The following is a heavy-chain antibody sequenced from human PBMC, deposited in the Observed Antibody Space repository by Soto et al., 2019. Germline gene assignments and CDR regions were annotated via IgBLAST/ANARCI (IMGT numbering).Heavy chain of an antibody. Sequence: GXSVKVSCKASGYTFTSYGISWVRQAPGQGLEWMGWISAYNGNTNYAQKLQGRVTMTTDTSTSTAYMELRSLRSDDTAVYYCARVLLRYFDWSPSGAFDIWGQGTMVTVSS. J-gene: IGHJ3*02. CDR2: ISAYNGNT. CDR1: GYTFTSYG. CDR3: ARVLLRYFDWSPSGAFDI. D-gene: IGHD3-9*01. V-gene: IGHV1-18*01.